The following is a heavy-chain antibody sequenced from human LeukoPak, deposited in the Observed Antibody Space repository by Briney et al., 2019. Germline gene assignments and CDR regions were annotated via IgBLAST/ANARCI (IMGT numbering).Heavy chain of an antibody. CDR3: ARVGSGSYDY. CDR2: FDGSGDGT. V-gene: IGHV3-23*01. CDR1: GFTFNGYW. D-gene: IGHD3-10*01. J-gene: IGHJ4*02. Sequence: GGPLRLSCAATGFTFNGYWMTWVRQAPGKGLEWVSGFDGSGDGTYYVDSVKGRFTISRDNSENTVYLQMNSVRAEDTAVYYCARVGSGSYDYWGQGTLVTVSS.